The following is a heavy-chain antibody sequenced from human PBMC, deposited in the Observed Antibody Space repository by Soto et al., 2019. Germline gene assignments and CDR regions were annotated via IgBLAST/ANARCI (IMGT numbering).Heavy chain of an antibody. Sequence: ASVKVSCQASGYTYTSYDSNRVRQATGPGLEWMGWRKSHSHSTGSAQKFQGRVTMTRNTSISKAYMELSSLRSEDTAVYYCARVGGYCGGGTCFRSYYYGMDVCGQGTTVTVFS. J-gene: IGHJ6*02. V-gene: IGHV1-8*01. CDR1: GYTYTSYD. CDR3: ARVGGYCGGGTCFRSYYYGMDV. D-gene: IGHD2-15*01. CDR2: RKSHSHST.